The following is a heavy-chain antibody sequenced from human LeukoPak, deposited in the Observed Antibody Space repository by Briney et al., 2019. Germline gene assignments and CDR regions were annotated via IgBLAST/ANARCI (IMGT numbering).Heavy chain of an antibody. J-gene: IGHJ4*02. D-gene: IGHD1-1*01. CDR2: INHSGST. CDR3: TPRAGRMDDGNFDY. V-gene: IGHV4-34*01. Sequence: PSETLSLTCAVYGGSFSGYYWSWIRQLPGKGLEWIGEINHSGSTNYNPSLKSRVTISVDTSKNQFSLRLSSVTAADTAVYYCTPRAGRMDDGNFDYWGQGTLVTVSS. CDR1: GGSFSGYY.